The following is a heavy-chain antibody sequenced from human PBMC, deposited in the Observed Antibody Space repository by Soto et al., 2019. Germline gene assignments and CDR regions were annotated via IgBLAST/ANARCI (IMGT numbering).Heavy chain of an antibody. V-gene: IGHV1-69*13. Sequence: SVKVSCKASGGTFSSYSISWVRQAPGQGLEWMGGIIPIFGTANYAQKFQGRVTITADESTSTAYMELSSLRSEDTAVYYCASGRAVGATTAFDIWGQGTMVTVSS. CDR1: GGTFSSYS. CDR3: ASGRAVGATTAFDI. CDR2: IIPIFGTA. D-gene: IGHD1-26*01. J-gene: IGHJ3*02.